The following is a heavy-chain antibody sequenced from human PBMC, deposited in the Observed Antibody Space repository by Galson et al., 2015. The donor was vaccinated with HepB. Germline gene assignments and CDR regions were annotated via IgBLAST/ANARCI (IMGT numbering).Heavy chain of an antibody. CDR3: ARSSGYVDDY. CDR1: GFTFSSYA. CDR2: ISGSGGST. J-gene: IGHJ4*02. D-gene: IGHD5-12*01. Sequence: SLRLSCAASGFTFSSYAMSWVRQAPGKGLEWVSAISGSGGSTYYADSVKGRFTISRDNSKNTLYLQMNSLRAADTAMYYCARSSGYVDDYWGQGTLVTVSS. V-gene: IGHV3-23*01.